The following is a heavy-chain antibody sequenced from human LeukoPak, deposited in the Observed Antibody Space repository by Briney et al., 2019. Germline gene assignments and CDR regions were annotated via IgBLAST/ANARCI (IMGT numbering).Heavy chain of an antibody. V-gene: IGHV3-11*01. CDR2: ISSSGSTI. CDR1: GFTFSDYY. D-gene: IGHD3-22*01. CDR3: ARDGKRYYDSSGIDY. J-gene: IGHJ4*02. Sequence: GGSLRLSCAASGFTFSDYYMSWIRQAPGKGLEWVSYISSSGSTIYYADPVKGRFTISRDNAKNSLYLQMNSLRAEDTALYYCARDGKRYYDSSGIDYWGQGTLVTVSS.